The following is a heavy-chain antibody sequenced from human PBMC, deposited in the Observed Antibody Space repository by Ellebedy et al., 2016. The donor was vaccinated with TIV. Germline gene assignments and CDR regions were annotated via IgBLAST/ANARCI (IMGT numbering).Heavy chain of an antibody. D-gene: IGHD3-16*01. CDR1: GFTVNSNY. V-gene: IGHV3-66*01. CDR3: TSESFKEVDLKLWGLFDM. J-gene: IGHJ3*02. Sequence: GGSLRLSCVVSGFTVNSNYITLVRQAPGTWLEWVSLIHVGGTTKYADFVKGRFIISRDESKNTLSLQMNSLRVDDTAEYYCTSESFKEVDLKLWGLFDMWGQGTTVIVS. CDR2: IHVGGTT.